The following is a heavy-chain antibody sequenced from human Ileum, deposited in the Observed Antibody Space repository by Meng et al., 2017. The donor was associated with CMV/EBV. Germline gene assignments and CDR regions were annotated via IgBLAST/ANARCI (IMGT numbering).Heavy chain of an antibody. D-gene: IGHD3-10*01. V-gene: IGHV4-4*07. CDR1: VCSISNYY. CDR3: ARGNIENYYVSGTYYSLYYFDY. Sequence: AQPTAAGPGVVKPSETQSLTCTVSVCSISNYYWSCIRQAAGKGLEWIERISTRGNTNTNHSLKSRVTMSQDTSKNQFSLKLSSVSAADTAVYYCARGNIENYYVSGTYYSLYYFDYWGQGALVTVSS. J-gene: IGHJ4*02. CDR2: ISTRGNT.